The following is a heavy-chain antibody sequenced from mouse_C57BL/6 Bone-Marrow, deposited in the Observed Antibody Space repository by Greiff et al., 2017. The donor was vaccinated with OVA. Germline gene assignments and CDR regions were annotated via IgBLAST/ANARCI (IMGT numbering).Heavy chain of an antibody. CDR1: GFTFNTYA. J-gene: IGHJ2*01. Sequence: GGGLVQPKGSLKLSCAASGFTFNTYAMHWVRQAPGKGLECVARIRSKSSNYATYYADSVKDRFTISRDDSQSMLYLQMNNLKTEDTAMYYCVREAGLAFDYWGQGTTLTVSS. V-gene: IGHV10-3*01. CDR2: IRSKSSNYAT. D-gene: IGHD2-2*01. CDR3: VREAGLAFDY.